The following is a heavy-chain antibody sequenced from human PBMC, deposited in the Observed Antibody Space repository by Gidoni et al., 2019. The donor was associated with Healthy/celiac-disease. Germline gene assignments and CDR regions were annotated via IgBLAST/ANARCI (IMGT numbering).Heavy chain of an antibody. V-gene: IGHV3-23*01. D-gene: IGHD3-16*01. Sequence: EVQLLESGGGLVQPGVSLRLSCAASGFPFSSYAMSWVRPAPGKGLEWVSAISGSGGSTYYADSVKGRFTISRDNSKNTLYLQMNSLRAEDTAVYYCAKVWGLNYVSWFDPWGQGTLVTVSS. J-gene: IGHJ5*02. CDR1: GFPFSSYA. CDR2: ISGSGGST. CDR3: AKVWGLNYVSWFDP.